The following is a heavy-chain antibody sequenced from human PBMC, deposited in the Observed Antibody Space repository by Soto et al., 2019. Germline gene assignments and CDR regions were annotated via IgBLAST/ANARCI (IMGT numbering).Heavy chain of an antibody. D-gene: IGHD6-19*01. J-gene: IGHJ3*02. V-gene: IGHV3-53*01. CDR1: CGRISSTY. CDR2: LDAGIST. Sequence: AXGTLILSCAASCGRISSTYLSWVRQARGKGLEWVSGLDAGISTYYADSLKGRFAISRDNSKNTLYLPMNSLRAEDTAVYYCARDIAARSGWSRYAFDIWGQGTMVTVSS. CDR3: ARDIAARSGWSRYAFDI.